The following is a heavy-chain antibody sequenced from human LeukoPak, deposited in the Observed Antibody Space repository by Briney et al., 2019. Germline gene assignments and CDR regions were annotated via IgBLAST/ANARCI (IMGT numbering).Heavy chain of an antibody. Sequence: GGSLRLSCTASGFTLTDAWMSWVRQAPGKGLERIGRIKRKSDGGTTDYAAPVKGRFTVSRDESKNTLYLQVNSLKAEDSAVYYCTTGGHYFGDWGQGTLVTVSS. J-gene: IGHJ4*02. CDR2: IKRKSDGGTT. CDR3: TTGGHYFGD. V-gene: IGHV3-15*01. CDR1: GFTLTDAW. D-gene: IGHD3-10*01.